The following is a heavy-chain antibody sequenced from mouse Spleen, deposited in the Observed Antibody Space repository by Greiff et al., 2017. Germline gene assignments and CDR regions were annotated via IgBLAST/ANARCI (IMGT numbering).Heavy chain of an antibody. V-gene: IGHV5-17*01. CDR3: ARYYYGYDYYAMDY. J-gene: IGHJ4*01. CDR1: GFTFSDYG. Sequence: EVKLVESGGGLVKPGGSLKLSCAASGFTFSDYGMHWVRQAPEKGLEWVAYISSGSSTIYYADTVKGRFTISRDNAKNTLFLQMTSLRSEDTAMYYCARYYYGYDYYAMDYWGQGTSVTVSS. D-gene: IGHD2-2*01. CDR2: ISSGSSTI.